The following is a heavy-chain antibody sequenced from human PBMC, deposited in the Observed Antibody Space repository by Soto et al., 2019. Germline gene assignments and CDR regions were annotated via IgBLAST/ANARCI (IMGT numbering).Heavy chain of an antibody. CDR2: IRGNGDPP. CDR3: VKSRGGNNFDFFD. Sequence: EVQLVESGGGLVQPGGSLRLSCSASGFTFSSYAMHWVRQAPGKGLEYVSGIRGNGDPPFYADSVKGRFTISRDNSKNTLYLQMSSLSADDTAVYYCVKSRGGNNFDFFDWGQGALGTVSS. J-gene: IGHJ4*02. D-gene: IGHD5-12*01. V-gene: IGHV3-64D*06. CDR1: GFTFSSYA.